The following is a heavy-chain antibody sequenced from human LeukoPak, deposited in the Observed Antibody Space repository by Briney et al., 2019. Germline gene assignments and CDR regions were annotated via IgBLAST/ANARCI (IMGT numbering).Heavy chain of an antibody. CDR3: ARGGTNWNYVSYYYGMDV. CDR2: IIPIFGTA. J-gene: IGHJ6*02. D-gene: IGHD1-7*01. Sequence: SVKVSCKASGGTFSSYAISWVRQAPGQGLEWMGGIIPIFGTANYAQKFQGRVTITADESTSTAYMELSSLRSEDTAVYYCARGGTNWNYVSYYYGMDVWGQGTTVTVSS. V-gene: IGHV1-69*13. CDR1: GGTFSSYA.